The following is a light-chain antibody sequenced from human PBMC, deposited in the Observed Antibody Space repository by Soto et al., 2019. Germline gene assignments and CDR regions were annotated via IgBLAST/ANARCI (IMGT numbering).Light chain of an antibody. V-gene: IGKV3-11*01. Sequence: EIVLTQSPATLSLSPGERATLSCRASQSVSSYLAWYQQKPGQAPRLLIYDASNRATGIPARFSGSGSGTDFTLTINSLEPEEFAVYYCQQRSNSFTFGPGTKVDIK. CDR1: QSVSSY. CDR2: DAS. J-gene: IGKJ3*01. CDR3: QQRSNSFT.